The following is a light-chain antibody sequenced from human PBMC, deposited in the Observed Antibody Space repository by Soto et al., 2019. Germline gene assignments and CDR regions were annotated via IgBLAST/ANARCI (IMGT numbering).Light chain of an antibody. Sequence: ENVLTQSPGTLSLSPGERATLSCRASQSVSSSYLAWYQQKPGQAPRLLIYGASSRATGIPDRFSGSGSGTDFTLTVSRLEPEDFAVYYCQQYGSSGWTFGQGTKVEIK. CDR2: GAS. CDR1: QSVSSSY. J-gene: IGKJ1*01. CDR3: QQYGSSGWT. V-gene: IGKV3-20*01.